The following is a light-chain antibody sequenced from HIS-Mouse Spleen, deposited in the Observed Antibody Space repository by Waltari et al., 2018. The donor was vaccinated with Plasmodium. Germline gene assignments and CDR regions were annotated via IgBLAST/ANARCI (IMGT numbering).Light chain of an antibody. J-gene: IGLJ3*02. CDR3: YSTDSSGNHRV. Sequence: SYELTQPPSVSVSPGQTARITCSGDALTKKYAYWYQQKSGQAPVLVIYEDSKRPSGIPERFSGSISGTMATLTISGAQVEDEADYYCYSTDSSGNHRVFGGGTKLTVL. V-gene: IGLV3-10*01. CDR1: ALTKKY. CDR2: EDS.